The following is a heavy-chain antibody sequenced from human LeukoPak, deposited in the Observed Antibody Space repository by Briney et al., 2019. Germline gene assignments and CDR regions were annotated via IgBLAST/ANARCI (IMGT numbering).Heavy chain of an antibody. Sequence: GESLKISCKGSGYSFTSYWIAWVRQMPEKGLEWMGDIYPGDSDARYSPSFQGQVTISADRSITTAYLQWSSLKASDTAIYYCARRPPSSAWDIPTEFDYWGQGTLVTVSS. J-gene: IGHJ4*02. CDR2: IYPGDSDA. V-gene: IGHV5-51*01. CDR1: GYSFTSYW. CDR3: ARRPPSSAWDIPTEFDY. D-gene: IGHD6-19*01.